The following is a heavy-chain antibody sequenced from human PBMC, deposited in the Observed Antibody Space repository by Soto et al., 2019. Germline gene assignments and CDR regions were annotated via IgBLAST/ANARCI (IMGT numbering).Heavy chain of an antibody. CDR3: AKDPAYCSSTTCYTYWYFDL. CDR1: GFTFRTYA. J-gene: IGHJ2*01. Sequence: GGSLRLSCAASGFTFRTYAMGWVRHAPGKGLGWVSAITSGGTIYYADSVKGRFTISRDNSKNTLYLQMNSLRAEDTAVYYCAKDPAYCSSTTCYTYWYFDLWGRGTLVTVSS. CDR2: ITSGGTI. D-gene: IGHD2-2*02. V-gene: IGHV3-23*01.